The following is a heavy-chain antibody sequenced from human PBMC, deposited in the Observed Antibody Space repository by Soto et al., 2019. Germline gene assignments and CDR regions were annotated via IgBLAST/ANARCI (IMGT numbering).Heavy chain of an antibody. J-gene: IGHJ6*02. D-gene: IGHD6-19*01. V-gene: IGHV3-30*18. CDR1: GFTFNSYD. CDR2: ISNDGSNK. CDR3: AKERRNSGWARGGASNSSSGVAV. Sequence: QVQLVASGGGVVQPGRSLRLSCAASGFTFNSYDMHWVRQAPGKGLEWVAIISNDGSNKNYADSVKGRFTISRDKSKTTLYLQMNSLRPEDTAVFYCAKERRNSGWARGGASNSSSGVAVWGQGTTIPVPS.